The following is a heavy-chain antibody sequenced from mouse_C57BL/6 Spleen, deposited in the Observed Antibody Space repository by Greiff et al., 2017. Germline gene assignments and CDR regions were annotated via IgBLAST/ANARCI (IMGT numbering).Heavy chain of an antibody. CDR1: GFNIKDDY. V-gene: IGHV14-4*01. CDR2: IDPENGDT. D-gene: IGHD1-1*01. J-gene: IGHJ1*03. Sequence: VQLQQSGAELVRPGASVKLSCTASGFNIKDDYMHWVKQRPEQGLEWIGWIDPENGDTEYASKFQGKATITADTSSNTAYLQLRSLTSEDTAVYYCTTGCGYYGGREDWGTGTTVTVSS. CDR3: TTGCGYYGGRED.